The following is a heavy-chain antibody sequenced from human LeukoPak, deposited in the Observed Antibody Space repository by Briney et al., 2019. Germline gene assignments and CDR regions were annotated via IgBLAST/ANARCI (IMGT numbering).Heavy chain of an antibody. Sequence: GASVKVSCKASGYTFTGYYMHWVRQAPGQGLEWMGRINPNSGGTNYAQKFQGRVTMTRDTSISTAYMGLSRLRSDDTAVYYCARDKGYSYGYKPGAFDYWGQGTLDTVSS. CDR3: ARDKGYSYGYKPGAFDY. CDR1: GYTFTGYY. V-gene: IGHV1-2*06. J-gene: IGHJ4*02. D-gene: IGHD5-18*01. CDR2: INPNSGGT.